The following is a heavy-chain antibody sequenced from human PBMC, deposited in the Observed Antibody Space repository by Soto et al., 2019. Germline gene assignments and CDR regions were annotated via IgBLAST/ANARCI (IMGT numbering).Heavy chain of an antibody. CDR1: GFTFSSYS. Sequence: LRLSCAASGFTFSSYSMNWVRQAPGKGLEWVSSISSSSSYIYYADSVKGRFTISRDNAKNSLYLQMNSLRAEDTAAYYCARDKIAAAVPDYWGQGTLVTVSS. J-gene: IGHJ4*02. V-gene: IGHV3-21*01. D-gene: IGHD6-13*01. CDR2: ISSSSSYI. CDR3: ARDKIAAAVPDY.